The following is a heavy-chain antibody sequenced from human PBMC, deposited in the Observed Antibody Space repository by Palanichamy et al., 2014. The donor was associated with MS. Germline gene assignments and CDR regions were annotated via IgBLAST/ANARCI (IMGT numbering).Heavy chain of an antibody. CDR2: INAGNGNT. J-gene: IGHJ4*02. CDR3: AREHDSWGGYSFDF. V-gene: IGHV1-3*01. CDR1: GYAFTDYA. Sequence: QVQLVQSGAEVKKPGASVKVSCKASGYAFTDYAIHWVRQAPGQRLEWMGWINAGNGNTKYSQKFQSRVTITRDTSADTAYMELSSLRSEDTALYYCAREHDSWGGYSFDFWGQGTLVTASS. D-gene: IGHD3-3*01.